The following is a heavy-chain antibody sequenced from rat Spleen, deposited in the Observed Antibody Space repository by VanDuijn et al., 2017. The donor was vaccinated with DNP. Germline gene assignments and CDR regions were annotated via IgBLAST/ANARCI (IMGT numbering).Heavy chain of an antibody. CDR1: GFIFSNYW. Sequence: EIQLVESGGGLVQPGRSLKLSCVASGFIFSNYWMTWIRQAPGKGLEWVASITNTGDGSYYSDSVKGRFSISRDNAKSTHYLQMDSLRSEDSATYYCASSYSSYIFDYWGQGVMVTVSS. CDR2: ITNTGDGS. V-gene: IGHV5-31*01. J-gene: IGHJ2*01. CDR3: ASSYSSYIFDY. D-gene: IGHD1-2*01.